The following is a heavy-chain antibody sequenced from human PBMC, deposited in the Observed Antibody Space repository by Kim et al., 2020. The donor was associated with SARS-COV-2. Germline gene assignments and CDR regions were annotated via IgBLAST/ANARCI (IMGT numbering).Heavy chain of an antibody. CDR1: GFTFSGSA. D-gene: IGHD3-10*01. Sequence: GGSLRLSCAASGFTFSGSAMHRVRQASGKGLEWVGRIRSKANSYATAYAASVKGRFTISRDDSKNTAYLQMNSLKTEDTAVYYCTRALDGLWFGESNYYYGMDVWGQGTTVTVSS. CDR2: IRSKANSYAT. CDR3: TRALDGLWFGESNYYYGMDV. J-gene: IGHJ6*02. V-gene: IGHV3-73*01.